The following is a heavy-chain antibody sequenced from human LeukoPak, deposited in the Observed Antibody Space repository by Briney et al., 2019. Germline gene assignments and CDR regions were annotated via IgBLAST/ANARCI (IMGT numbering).Heavy chain of an antibody. Sequence: GGSLRLSCVGSGFTFSRHWMHWVRQAPGKGLVWASRIDYHGSGAAYADSVKGRLTISRDNAKNTLYLQINSLSVEDTAVYYCVRGTMNAVDQLDYWGHGTLVTVSS. V-gene: IGHV3-74*01. D-gene: IGHD1-1*01. CDR3: VRGTMNAVDQLDY. CDR1: GFTFSRHW. CDR2: IDYHGSGA. J-gene: IGHJ4*01.